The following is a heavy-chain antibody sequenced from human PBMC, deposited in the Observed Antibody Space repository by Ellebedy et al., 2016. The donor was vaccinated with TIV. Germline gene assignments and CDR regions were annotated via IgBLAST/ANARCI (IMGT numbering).Heavy chain of an antibody. CDR3: ARDARFIDQQHNWFDP. J-gene: IGHJ5*02. CDR1: GFIFSDYY. D-gene: IGHD6-13*01. Sequence: GESLKISCAASGFIFSDYYMIWIRQAPGKGLEWVSYISNSGSTIYYADSVKGRFTISRGNAKNSLDLQMNSLRADDTAVYYCARDARFIDQQHNWFDPWGQGTQVTVSS. CDR2: ISNSGSTI. V-gene: IGHV3-11*01.